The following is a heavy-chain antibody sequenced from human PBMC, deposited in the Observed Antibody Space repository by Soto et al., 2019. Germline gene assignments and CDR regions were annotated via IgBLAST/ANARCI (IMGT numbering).Heavy chain of an antibody. D-gene: IGHD3-3*01. CDR1: GFSLSTSGVG. CDR2: IYWNDDK. V-gene: IGHV2-5*01. Sequence: QITLKESGPPLVKPTQTLTLTCTFSGFSLSTSGVGVGWIRQPPGKALEWLELIYWNDDKRYSPSLKSRLTITKDTSKNQVVLTMTNRDPLYTATYYCAHKTYDDFWSGYYYNWFDPWGQGTLVTVSS. J-gene: IGHJ5*02. CDR3: AHKTYDDFWSGYYYNWFDP.